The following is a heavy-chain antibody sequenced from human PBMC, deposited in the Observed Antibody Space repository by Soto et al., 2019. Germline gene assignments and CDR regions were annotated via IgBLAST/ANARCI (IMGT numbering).Heavy chain of an antibody. CDR1: GFTFSSYG. D-gene: IGHD2-2*01. J-gene: IGHJ6*03. CDR2: IWYDGSNK. Sequence: QVQLVESGGGVVQPGRSLRLSCAASGFTFSSYGMHWVRQAPGKGLEWVAVIWYDGSNKYYADSVKGRFTISRDNSKNTLYLQMNSLRAEDTAVYYCARDHCSITSCYYYYMDVWGKGTTVTVSS. CDR3: ARDHCSITSCYYYYMDV. V-gene: IGHV3-33*01.